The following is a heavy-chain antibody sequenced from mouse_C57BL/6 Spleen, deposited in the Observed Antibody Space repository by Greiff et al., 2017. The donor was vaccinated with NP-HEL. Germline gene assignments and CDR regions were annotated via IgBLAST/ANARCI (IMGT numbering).Heavy chain of an antibody. Sequence: EVQLVESGGGLVQPGGSLSLSCAASGFTFTDYYMSWVRQPPGKALEWLGFIRNKANGYTTEYSASVKGRFTISRDNSQSILYLQMNALRAEDSATYYCVRYDVFLWYFDVWGTGTTVTVSS. V-gene: IGHV7-3*01. CDR1: GFTFTDYY. CDR3: VRYDVFLWYFDV. J-gene: IGHJ1*03. CDR2: IRNKANGYTT.